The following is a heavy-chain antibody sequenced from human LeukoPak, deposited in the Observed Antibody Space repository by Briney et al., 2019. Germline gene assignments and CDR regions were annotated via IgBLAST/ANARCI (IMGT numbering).Heavy chain of an antibody. D-gene: IGHD5-18*01. CDR2: ISDSCDRT. J-gene: IGHJ6*03. CDR1: GFTFSSYA. Sequence: PVGSLRLSCPASGFTFSSYAMSWVRQAPGEGLEGVSAISDSCDRTYYADSVKGRFTMSRDNFKNTLYLEMNSLRAEDTAVYYCAKDQYEGYPQAYYTDVWGKGTPVTVSS. V-gene: IGHV3-23*01. CDR3: AKDQYEGYPQAYYTDV.